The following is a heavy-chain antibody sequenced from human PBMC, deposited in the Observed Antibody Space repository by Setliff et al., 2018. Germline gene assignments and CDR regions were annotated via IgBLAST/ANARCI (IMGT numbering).Heavy chain of an antibody. CDR1: GFTFSNYG. CDR2: IWNDGSSK. CDR3: ARNWVTAQHYYYGMDV. V-gene: IGHV3-33*01. J-gene: IGHJ6*02. D-gene: IGHD2-21*02. Sequence: PVGSLRLSCVASGFTFSNYGMHWVRQAPGKGLEWVALIWNDGSSKFYGDSAKGRFTISRDNSKNTLYLQMDSLRAEDTAVYYCARNWVTAQHYYYGMDVWGQGTTVTVSS.